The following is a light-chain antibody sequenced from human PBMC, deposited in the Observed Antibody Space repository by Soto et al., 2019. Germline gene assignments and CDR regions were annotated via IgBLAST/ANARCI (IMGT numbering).Light chain of an antibody. Sequence: QSVLTQPPSASGTPGQRVTISCSGSISNIGSNFIYWYQQFPGTAPKLLIFRNNEGPSGVPDRFSGSKSGNSASLAISGLRSEDEADYHCAAWDDSLSGVVFGGGTKVTVL. J-gene: IGLJ2*01. CDR3: AAWDDSLSGVV. CDR2: RNN. CDR1: ISNIGSNF. V-gene: IGLV1-47*01.